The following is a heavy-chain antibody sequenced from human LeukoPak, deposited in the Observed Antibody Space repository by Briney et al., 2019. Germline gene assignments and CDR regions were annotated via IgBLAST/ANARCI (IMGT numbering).Heavy chain of an antibody. CDR3: ARAHYFDTSGYFLDY. CDR2: IWYDESNK. CDR1: GFTFSSYG. Sequence: PGRSLRLSCAASGFTFSSYGMHWVRQAPGKGLEWVAIIWYDESNKFYTDSVRGRFTISRDNAKNSLYLQLNSLRAEDTAVYYCARAHYFDTSGYFLDYWGQGTLVTVSS. V-gene: IGHV3-33*01. J-gene: IGHJ4*02. D-gene: IGHD3-22*01.